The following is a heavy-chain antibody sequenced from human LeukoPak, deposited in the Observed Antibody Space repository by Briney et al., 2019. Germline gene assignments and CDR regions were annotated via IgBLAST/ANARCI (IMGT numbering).Heavy chain of an antibody. CDR2: ISYDGNNR. V-gene: IGHV3-30-3*01. J-gene: IGHJ6*04. CDR3: ARGLTYYYGSGKYDYYYGMDV. CDR1: GFTFSRNS. D-gene: IGHD3-10*01. Sequence: GRSLRLSCAVSGFTFSRNSMHWVRQAPGKGLEWVTVISYDGNNRHYADSVKGRFTISRDNSKNTLYLQMNSLRPEDTAVYYCARGLTYYYGSGKYDYYYGMDVWGKGTTVTVSS.